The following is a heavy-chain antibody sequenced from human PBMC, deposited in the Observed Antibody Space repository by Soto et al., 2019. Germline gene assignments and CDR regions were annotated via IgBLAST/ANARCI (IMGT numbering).Heavy chain of an antibody. CDR1: GGSFSGYY. J-gene: IGHJ4*02. Sequence: SETLSLTCAVYGGSFSGYYWSWIRQPPGKGLEWIGEINHSGSTNYNPSLKSRVTISVDTSKNQFSLKLSSVTAADTAVYYCARGGEDDDETLPPAGYLDYPAQRTPVTVYS. CDR3: ARGGEDDDETLPPAGYLDY. CDR2: INHSGST. D-gene: IGHD3-16*01. V-gene: IGHV4-34*01.